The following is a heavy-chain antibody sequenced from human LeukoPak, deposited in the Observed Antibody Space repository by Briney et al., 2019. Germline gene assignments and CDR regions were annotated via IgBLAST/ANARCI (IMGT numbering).Heavy chain of an antibody. CDR1: GGSISSYY. Sequence: PSETLSLTCTVSGGSISSYYWSWIRQPPGKGLEWIGYIYYSGSTNYNPSLKSRVTISVDTSKNQFSLKLSSVTAADTAVYYCAAAPSRAVGAALLPRVWGQGTLVTVSS. CDR3: AAAPSRAVGAALLPRV. V-gene: IGHV4-59*01. D-gene: IGHD1-26*01. J-gene: IGHJ4*02. CDR2: IYYSGST.